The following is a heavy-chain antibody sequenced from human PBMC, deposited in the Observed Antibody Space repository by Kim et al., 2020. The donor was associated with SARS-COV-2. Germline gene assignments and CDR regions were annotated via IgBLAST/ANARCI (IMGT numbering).Heavy chain of an antibody. V-gene: IGHV1-24*01. Sequence: ASVKVSCKVSGYTLTELSMHWVRQAPGKGLEWMGGFDPEDGETIYAQKFQCRVTMTEDTSTDTAYMELSSLRSEDTAVYYCAKAVFSGYYYYGMDVWGQGTTVTVSS. CDR1: GYTLTELS. CDR2: FDPEDGET. J-gene: IGHJ6*02. CDR3: AKAVFSGYYYYGMDV. D-gene: IGHD3-10*02.